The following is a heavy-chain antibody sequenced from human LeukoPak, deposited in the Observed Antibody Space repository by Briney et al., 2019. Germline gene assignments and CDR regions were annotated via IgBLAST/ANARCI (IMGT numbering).Heavy chain of an antibody. CDR3: ARDLAARRGFDY. J-gene: IGHJ4*02. V-gene: IGHV3-30*04. CDR1: GFTFSSYA. CDR2: ISYDGSNK. D-gene: IGHD6-13*01. Sequence: GGSLRLSCAASGFTFSSYAMHWVRQAPGKGLEWVAVISYDGSNKYYADSVKGRFTISRDNSKNTLYLQMNSLRAEDTALYYCARDLAARRGFDYWGQGTLVTVSS.